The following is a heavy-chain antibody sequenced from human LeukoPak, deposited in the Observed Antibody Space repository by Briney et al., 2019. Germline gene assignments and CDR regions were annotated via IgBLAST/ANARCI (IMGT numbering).Heavy chain of an antibody. CDR3: AIQAYYYGSGSYYSTALDY. CDR2: INTSGGST. D-gene: IGHD3-10*01. J-gene: IGHJ4*02. Sequence: ASVKVSCKASGYTFTSYYMHCVRQAPGQGLEWMGIINTSGGSTSYAQKFQGRVTMTRDTSTSTVYMELSSLRAEDTAVYYCAIQAYYYGSGSYYSTALDYWGQGTLVTVSS. V-gene: IGHV1-46*03. CDR1: GYTFTSYY.